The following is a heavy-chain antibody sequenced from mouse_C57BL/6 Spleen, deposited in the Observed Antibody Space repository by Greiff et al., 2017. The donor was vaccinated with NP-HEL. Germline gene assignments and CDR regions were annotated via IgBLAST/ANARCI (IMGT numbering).Heavy chain of an antibody. CDR1: GYAFTNYL. V-gene: IGHV1-54*01. CDR3: ARAGKRDDYDYYFDY. Sequence: QVQLKQSGAELVRPGTSVKVSCKASGYAFTNYLIEWVKQRPGQGLEWIGVINPGSGGTNYNEKFKGKATLTADKSSSTAYMQLSSLTSEDSAVYFCARAGKRDDYDYYFDYWGQGTTLTVSS. J-gene: IGHJ2*01. D-gene: IGHD2-4*01. CDR2: INPGSGGT.